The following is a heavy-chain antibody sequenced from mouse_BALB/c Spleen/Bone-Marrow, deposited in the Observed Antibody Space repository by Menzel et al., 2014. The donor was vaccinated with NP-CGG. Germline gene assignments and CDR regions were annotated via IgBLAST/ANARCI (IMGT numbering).Heavy chain of an antibody. CDR2: IRNKANGYTT. CDR3: ARALIVFDY. Sequence: VKLVESGGGLVQPGGSLRLSCATSGFTFTDYYMSWVRQPPGKALEWLGFIRNKANGYTTEYSASVKGRFTISRDNSQSILYLQMNTLRAEDSATYYCARALIVFDYWGQGTTLTVSS. CDR1: GFTFTDYY. J-gene: IGHJ2*01. V-gene: IGHV7-3*02.